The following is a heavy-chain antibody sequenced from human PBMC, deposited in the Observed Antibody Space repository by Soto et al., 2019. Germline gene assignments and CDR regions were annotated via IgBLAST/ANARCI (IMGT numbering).Heavy chain of an antibody. D-gene: IGHD3-9*01. V-gene: IGHV3-23*01. CDR3: ANGIDLYCEWLSRGGTSRFDF. J-gene: IGHJ4*02. CDR2: ISGSGGST. Sequence: GGSLRLSCAASGFTFSSYAMSWVRQAPGKGLEWVSAISGSGGSTYYADSVKGRFTISRDNSKNTLYLQMNSLRAEDTAVYYCANGIDLYCEWLSRGGTSRFDFWGKGTLVTVYS. CDR1: GFTFSSYA.